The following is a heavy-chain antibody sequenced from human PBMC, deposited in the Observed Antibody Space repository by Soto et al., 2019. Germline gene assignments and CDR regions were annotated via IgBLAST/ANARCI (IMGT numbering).Heavy chain of an antibody. CDR1: GYTFTMYS. CDR3: ARGIAASGAWYYGMDV. J-gene: IGHJ6*02. V-gene: IGHV1-18*01. CDR2: ISTYTGDT. Sequence: QVQLVQSGTEAKRPGASVRVSCKASGYTFTMYSISWVRQAPGQGLEWIGWISTYTGDTHYAQKFQGRVTVTTDTSTTTAYMELRSLTEDDTAVYYCARGIAASGAWYYGMDVWGQGTTVTVSS. D-gene: IGHD6-13*01.